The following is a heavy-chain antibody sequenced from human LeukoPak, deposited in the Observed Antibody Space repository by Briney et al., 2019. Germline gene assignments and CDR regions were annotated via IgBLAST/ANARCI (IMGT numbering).Heavy chain of an antibody. CDR2: ISRSGDNT. CDR3: ARLYGDHGDS. J-gene: IGHJ4*02. V-gene: IGHV3-23*01. D-gene: IGHD4-17*01. CDR1: GFTFSSYT. Sequence: GGSLRLSCAASGFTFSSYTISWVRQAPGKGLECVSAISRSGDNTYYADSVEGRFTIYRDNSKNTLYLQMNSLRAEDTAVFYCARLYGDHGDSWGQGTLVTVSS.